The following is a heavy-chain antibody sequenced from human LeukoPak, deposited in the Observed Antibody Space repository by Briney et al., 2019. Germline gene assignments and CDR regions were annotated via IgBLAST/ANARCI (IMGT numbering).Heavy chain of an antibody. CDR1: GGSINRYY. CDR2: IYSTGST. J-gene: IGHJ3*02. Sequence: SETLSLTCTVSGGSINRYYWTWIRQPAGKGLEWIGRIYSTGSTNYNPSLKSRVTMSVATSKTLFSLNLNSVTAAATAVYYCARHLGAQSLIAFDIWGRGTMVTVSS. D-gene: IGHD3-16*01. CDR3: ARHLGAQSLIAFDI. V-gene: IGHV4-4*07.